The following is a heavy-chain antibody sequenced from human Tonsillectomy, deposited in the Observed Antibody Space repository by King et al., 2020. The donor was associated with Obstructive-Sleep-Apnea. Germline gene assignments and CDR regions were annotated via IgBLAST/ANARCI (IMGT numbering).Heavy chain of an antibody. CDR3: ARDSGWAFDI. CDR2: VVVIGSNI. D-gene: IGHD3-10*01. Sequence: VQLVESGGGLVQPGGSLRLSCAASGFFFSRYSINWVRQAPGKGLEWVSYVVVIGSNINHADSVRGRFTISRDNAKNSLYLQMDSLRGEDTAVYYCARDSGWAFDIWGQGKLVTVS. J-gene: IGHJ3*02. V-gene: IGHV3-48*04. CDR1: GFFFSRYS.